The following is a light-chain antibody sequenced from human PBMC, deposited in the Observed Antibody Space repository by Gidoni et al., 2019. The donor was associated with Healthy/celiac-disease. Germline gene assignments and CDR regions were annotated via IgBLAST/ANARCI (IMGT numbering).Light chain of an antibody. CDR3: QQSYSTPRT. J-gene: IGKJ1*01. Sequence: DIQITQSPSSLSASVGDRVTITCRASQSISSYLNWYQQKPGKPPKLLIYAASSLQSGIPSRFSGSGSVTDFTITISSLPPEDFATYYCQQSYSTPRTFGQGTKVEIK. V-gene: IGKV1-39*01. CDR2: AAS. CDR1: QSISSY.